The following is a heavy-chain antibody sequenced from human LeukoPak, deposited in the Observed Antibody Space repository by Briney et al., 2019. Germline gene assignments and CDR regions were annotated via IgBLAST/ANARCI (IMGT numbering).Heavy chain of an antibody. CDR1: GFTFSSYA. CDR3: AKARGIVVVPAAIEPELADY. D-gene: IGHD2-2*02. J-gene: IGHJ4*02. CDR2: ISGSGGST. V-gene: IGHV3-23*01. Sequence: GGSLRLSCAASGFTFSSYAMSWVRQAPGKGLEWVSAISGSGGSTYYADSVKGRFTISRDNSKNTLYLQMNSLRAEDTAVYYCAKARGIVVVPAAIEPELADYWGQGTLVTVSS.